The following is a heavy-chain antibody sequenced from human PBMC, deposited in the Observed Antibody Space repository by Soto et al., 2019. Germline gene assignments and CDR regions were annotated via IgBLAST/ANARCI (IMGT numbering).Heavy chain of an antibody. J-gene: IGHJ4*02. CDR2: IYYSGST. V-gene: IGHV4-39*01. CDR3: ARSMITFGGVIVINDYYFDY. Sequence: SETLSLTCTVSGGSISSSSYYWGWIRQPPGKGLEWIGSIYYSGSTYYSPSLKSRVTISVDTSKNQFSLKLSSVTAADTAVYYCARSMITFGGVIVINDYYFDYWGQGTLVTVSS. D-gene: IGHD3-16*02. CDR1: GGSISSSSYY.